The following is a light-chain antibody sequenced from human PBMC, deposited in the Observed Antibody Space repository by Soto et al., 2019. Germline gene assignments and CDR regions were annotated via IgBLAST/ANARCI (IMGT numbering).Light chain of an antibody. J-gene: IGKJ5*01. CDR1: QSVSIY. CDR3: QQYNNWPPIT. Sequence: EIVLTQSPATLSLSPGERASLSCRASQSVSIYLAWYQQKPGQAPRLLIHGASTRATGFPARFSGSGSGTDFTLTISSLQSEDFAVYYCQQYNNWPPITFGQGTRLEIK. V-gene: IGKV3-15*01. CDR2: GAS.